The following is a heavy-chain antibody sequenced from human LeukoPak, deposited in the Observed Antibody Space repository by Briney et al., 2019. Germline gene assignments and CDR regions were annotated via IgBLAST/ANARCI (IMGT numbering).Heavy chain of an antibody. J-gene: IGHJ5*02. D-gene: IGHD5-12*01. CDR2: IYYSGST. CDR3: ARRYIYNSVATIGVENWFDP. Sequence: KTSETLSLTCTVAGGSISSYYWSWIRKPPGKGLEWIGSIYYSGSTYYNPSLKSRVTISVDTSKNQFSLKLSSVTAADTAVYYCARRYIYNSVATIGVENWFDPWGQGTLVTVSS. V-gene: IGHV4-59*05. CDR1: GGSISSYY.